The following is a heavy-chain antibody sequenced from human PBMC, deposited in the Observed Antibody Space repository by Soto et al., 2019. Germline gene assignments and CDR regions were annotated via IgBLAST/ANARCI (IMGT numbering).Heavy chain of an antibody. D-gene: IGHD1-26*01. J-gene: IGHJ4*02. V-gene: IGHV1-18*01. CDR1: GYTFTSYG. CDR3: ARVRGSYALDY. Sequence: QVQLVQSGAEVKKPGASVKVSCKASGYTFTSYGISWVRQAPGQGLEWMGWISAYNGTTNYAQKLQGRVTMTTDTATSTAYRELRSLRSDDTAVYYCARVRGSYALDYWGQGTLVTVSS. CDR2: ISAYNGTT.